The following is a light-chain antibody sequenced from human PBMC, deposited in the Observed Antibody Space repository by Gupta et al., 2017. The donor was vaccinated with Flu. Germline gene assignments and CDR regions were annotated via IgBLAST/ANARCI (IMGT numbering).Light chain of an antibody. Sequence: PGERATLSCRASQSIRSSFLAWYQQKPGQAPRLLIYGASSRATGIPDRFTGSGSGTDFTLTISILEPEDFAVYYCQQDGDSPLTFGGGTKLEI. CDR2: GAS. CDR1: QSIRSSF. J-gene: IGKJ4*01. CDR3: QQDGDSPLT. V-gene: IGKV3-20*01.